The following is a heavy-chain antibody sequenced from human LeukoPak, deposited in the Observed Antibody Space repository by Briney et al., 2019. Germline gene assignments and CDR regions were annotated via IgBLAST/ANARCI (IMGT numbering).Heavy chain of an antibody. CDR3: ARGRSGYDSVYYYYYYYMDV. CDR1: GYTFTSYD. V-gene: IGHV1-8*01. Sequence: GASVKVSCKASGYTFTSYDINWVRQATGQGLEWMGWMNPNSGNTGYAQKFQGRVTMTRNTSISTAYMELSSLRSEDTAVYYCARGRSGYDSVYYYYYYYMDVWGKGTTVTISS. J-gene: IGHJ6*03. D-gene: IGHD5-12*01. CDR2: MNPNSGNT.